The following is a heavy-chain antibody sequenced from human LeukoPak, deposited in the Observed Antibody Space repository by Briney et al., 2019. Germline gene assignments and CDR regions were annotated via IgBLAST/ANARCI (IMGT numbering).Heavy chain of an antibody. Sequence: GGSLRLSCAASGFTFSTYWMSWVRQAPGKGLEWVSVIYSGGSTYYADSVKDRFTISRNNNTLYLQMNNMRADDTAVYYCARDEPSPDSTDLDYWGQGTLVTVSS. J-gene: IGHJ4*02. CDR1: GFTFSTYW. V-gene: IGHV3-66*01. CDR2: IYSGGST. D-gene: IGHD2/OR15-2a*01. CDR3: ARDEPSPDSTDLDY.